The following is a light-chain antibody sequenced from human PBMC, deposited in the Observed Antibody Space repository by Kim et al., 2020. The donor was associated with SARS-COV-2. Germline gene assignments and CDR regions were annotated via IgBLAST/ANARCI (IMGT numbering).Light chain of an antibody. CDR3: QQYGISLWT. CDR1: QSVSSSY. J-gene: IGKJ1*01. CDR2: GAS. V-gene: IGKV3-20*01. Sequence: EIVLTQSPGTLSLSPGERATLSCRASQSVSSSYLAWYQQKPGQAPRLLIYGASSRATDIPDRFSGSGSGTDFTLTISRLEPEDFAVYYCQQYGISLWTFGQGTKVDIK.